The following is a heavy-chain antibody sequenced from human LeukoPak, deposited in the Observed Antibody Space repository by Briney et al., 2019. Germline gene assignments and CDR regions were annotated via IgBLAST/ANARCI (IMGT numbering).Heavy chain of an antibody. CDR3: ARHATMVRGANQFDP. D-gene: IGHD3-10*01. CDR1: GGSISSYY. Sequence: SETLSLTCTVSGGSISSYYWSWIRQPPGKGLGWIGYIYYSGSTNYNPSLKSRVTISVDTSKNQFSLKLSSVTAADTAVYYCARHATMVRGANQFDPWGQGTLVTVSS. V-gene: IGHV4-59*08. CDR2: IYYSGST. J-gene: IGHJ5*02.